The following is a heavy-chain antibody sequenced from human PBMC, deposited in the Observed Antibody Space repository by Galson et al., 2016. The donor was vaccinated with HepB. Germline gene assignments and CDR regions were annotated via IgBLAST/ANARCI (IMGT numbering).Heavy chain of an antibody. J-gene: IGHJ4*02. CDR1: GYTFTSYG. CDR3: AKYYYDSSGYHYFDY. V-gene: IGHV1-18*01. CDR2: ISTYNGNT. Sequence: SVKVSCKASGYTFTSYGLSWVRQAPGQGLEWMGWISTYNGNTNYARRFQGRVTMTTDTSTSTAYMELRSLRSDDTAVYYCAKYYYDSSGYHYFDYWGQGTLVTVSS. D-gene: IGHD3-22*01.